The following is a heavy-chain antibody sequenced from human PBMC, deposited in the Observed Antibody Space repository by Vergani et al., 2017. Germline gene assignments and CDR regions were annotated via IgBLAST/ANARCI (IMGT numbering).Heavy chain of an antibody. CDR2: INHSGST. CDR3: ARRQNILNMVY. D-gene: IGHD1/OR15-1a*01. Sequence: QVQLQQWGAGLLKPSETLSLTCAVYGGSFSGYYWSWIRQPPGKGLEWIGEINHSGSTNYNPSLKSRVTISVDTSKNQFSLKLSSVTAADTAVYYCARRQNILNMVYWGQGTLVTVSS. V-gene: IGHV4-34*01. CDR1: GGSFSGYY. J-gene: IGHJ4*02.